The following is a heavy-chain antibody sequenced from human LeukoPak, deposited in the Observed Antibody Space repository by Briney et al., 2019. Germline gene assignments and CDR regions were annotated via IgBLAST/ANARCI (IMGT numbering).Heavy chain of an antibody. V-gene: IGHV3-23*01. J-gene: IGHJ6*02. CDR3: AKDWLEATIYYYYYGMDV. CDR2: ISGSGGST. CDR1: GFTFSSYA. Sequence: PGGSLRLSCAASGFTFSSYAMSWVRQAPGKGLEWVSAISGSGGSTYYADSVKGRFTISRDNSKNTLYLQMNSLRAEDTAVYYCAKDWLEATIYYYYYGMDVWGQGTTVTVSS. D-gene: IGHD5-12*01.